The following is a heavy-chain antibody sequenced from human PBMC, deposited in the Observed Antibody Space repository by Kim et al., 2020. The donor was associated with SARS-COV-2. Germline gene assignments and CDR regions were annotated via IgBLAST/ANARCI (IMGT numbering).Heavy chain of an antibody. Sequence: GGSLRLSCAASGFTFSSYAMHWVRQAPVKGLEWVAVISYDGSNKYYADSVKGRFTISRDNSKNTLYLQMNSLRAEDTAVYYCARDTIKQRSSGSYYTEY. V-gene: IGHV3-30-3*01. CDR2: ISYDGSNK. CDR3: ARDTIKQRSSGSYYTEY. CDR1: GFTFSSYA. J-gene: IGHJ1*01. D-gene: IGHD1-26*01.